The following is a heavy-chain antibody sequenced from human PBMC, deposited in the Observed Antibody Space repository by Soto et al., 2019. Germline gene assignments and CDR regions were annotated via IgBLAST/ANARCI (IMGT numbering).Heavy chain of an antibody. J-gene: IGHJ6*03. V-gene: IGHV3-11*01. CDR2: ISSSGSTI. Sequence: GGSLRLSCAASGFTFSDYYMSWIRQAPGKGLEWVSYISSSGSTIYYADSVKGRFTISRDNAKNSLYLQMNSLRAEDTAVYYYPRENIEATGYMDVWGKGTTVTVS. CDR1: GFTFSDYY. CDR3: PRENIEATGYMDV. D-gene: IGHD5-12*01.